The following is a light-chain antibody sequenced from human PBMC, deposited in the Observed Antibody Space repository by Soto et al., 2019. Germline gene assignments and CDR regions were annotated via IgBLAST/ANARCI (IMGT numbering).Light chain of an antibody. CDR1: SSNIGGNS. Sequence: QSVLTQPPSVSAAPGQKVTISCSGSSSNIGGNSVSWYQQLPGTAPKLLIYDDNKRPSGIPDRFSGSKSGTSATLGITGLQTGDEADYYCGSWDSSLSADVFGTGTKGIVL. CDR2: DDN. V-gene: IGLV1-51*01. J-gene: IGLJ1*01. CDR3: GSWDSSLSADV.